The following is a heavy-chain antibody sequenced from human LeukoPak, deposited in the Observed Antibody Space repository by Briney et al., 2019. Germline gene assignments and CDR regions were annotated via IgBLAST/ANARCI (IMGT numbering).Heavy chain of an antibody. J-gene: IGHJ6*02. CDR2: IYPGDSDT. Sequence: GESLKISCQGSGYSFTSYWIGWVRQMPGKGLEWMGIIYPGDSDTRYSPSFQGQVTISADKSISTAYLQWSSLKASDTAMYYCARHIPDTAMVYGMDVWGQGTTVTV. CDR1: GYSFTSYW. D-gene: IGHD5-18*01. CDR3: ARHIPDTAMVYGMDV. V-gene: IGHV5-51*01.